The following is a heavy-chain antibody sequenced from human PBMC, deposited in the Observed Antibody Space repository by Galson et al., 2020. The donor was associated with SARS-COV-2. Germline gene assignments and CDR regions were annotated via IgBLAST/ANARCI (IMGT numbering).Heavy chain of an antibody. D-gene: IGHD1-26*01. CDR2: ISYDGSNK. CDR3: ARAHGGSYYGAFDY. V-gene: IGHV3-30*04. CDR1: GFTFSSYA. Sequence: GGSLRLSCAASGFTFSSYAMHWVRQAPGKGLEWVAVISYDGSNKYYADSVKGRFTISRDNSKNTLYLQMNSLRAEDTAVYYCARAHGGSYYGAFDYWGQGTLVTVSS. J-gene: IGHJ4*02.